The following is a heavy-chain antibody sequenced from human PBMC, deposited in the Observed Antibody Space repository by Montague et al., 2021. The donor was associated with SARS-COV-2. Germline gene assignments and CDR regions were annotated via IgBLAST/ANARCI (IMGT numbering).Heavy chain of an antibody. CDR2: IYYSGST. V-gene: IGHV4-59*01. J-gene: IGHJ4*02. Sequence: SETLSLTCTVSGGSISSYYWSWIRQPPGEGLEWIGYIYYSGSTNYNPSPKSRVTISVDTSKNQFSLKLSSVTAADTAVYYCARVGFGYCSGGSCYRAFDYWGQGTLVTVSS. CDR3: ARVGFGYCSGGSCYRAFDY. D-gene: IGHD2-15*01. CDR1: GGSISSYY.